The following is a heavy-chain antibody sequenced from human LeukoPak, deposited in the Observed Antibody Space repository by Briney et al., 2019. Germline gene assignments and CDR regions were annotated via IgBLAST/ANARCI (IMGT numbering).Heavy chain of an antibody. V-gene: IGHV3-53*05. Sequence: PGGSLRLSCAASGLTVNTNYMSWVRQAPGKGLEWVSVIYSGGSTYYADSVKGRFTISRDNSKNTLYLQMNSLRAEDTAVYYCARDRRSSWSFDYWGQGTLVTVSS. CDR1: GLTVNTNY. J-gene: IGHJ4*02. CDR2: IYSGGST. CDR3: ARDRRSSWSFDY. D-gene: IGHD6-13*01.